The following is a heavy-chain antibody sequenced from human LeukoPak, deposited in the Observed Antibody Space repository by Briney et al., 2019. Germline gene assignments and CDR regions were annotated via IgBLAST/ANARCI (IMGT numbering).Heavy chain of an antibody. J-gene: IGHJ4*02. V-gene: IGHV3-23*01. CDR1: GFTFDSYA. Sequence: GESLRLSCAASGFTFDSYAMSWVRQAPGKGLEWVSGISESGYTVYADSVKGRFTISRDNSKNTLYLQMNSLRVEDTAVYYCAKVSAKSGIAAAGVYFEYWGQGTLVTVSS. CDR3: AKVSAKSGIAAAGVYFEY. D-gene: IGHD6-13*01. CDR2: ISESGYT.